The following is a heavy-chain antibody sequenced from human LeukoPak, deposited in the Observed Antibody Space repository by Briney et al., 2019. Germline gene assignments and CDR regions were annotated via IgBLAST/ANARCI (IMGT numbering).Heavy chain of an antibody. CDR3: ARVHSSGCYSIDY. J-gene: IGHJ4*02. CDR1: GFTFSTYS. Sequence: RSLRLSCAASGFTFSTYSMHWVGQAPGKGLEWVAVISYVGSNKYYADSVKGRFTISRDDSKNTLYLQMNSVRVEDTAMYYCARVHSSGCYSIDYCGQRAIVAGSS. CDR2: ISYVGSNK. V-gene: IGHV3-30-3*01. D-gene: IGHD6-19*01.